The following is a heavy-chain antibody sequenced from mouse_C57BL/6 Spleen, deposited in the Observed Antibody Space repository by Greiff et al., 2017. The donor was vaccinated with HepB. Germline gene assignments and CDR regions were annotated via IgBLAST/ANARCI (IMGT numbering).Heavy chain of an antibody. CDR1: GYTFTDYY. V-gene: IGHV1-19*01. D-gene: IGHD2-3*01. CDR3: ARHDLSPFAY. CDR2: INPYNGGT. J-gene: IGHJ3*01. Sequence: EVQLQQSGPVLVKPGASVKMSCKASGYTFTDYYMNWVKQSHGKSLEWIGVINPYNGGTSYNQKFKGKATLTVDKSSSTAYMELNSLTSEDSAVYYCARHDLSPFAYWGQGTLVTVSA.